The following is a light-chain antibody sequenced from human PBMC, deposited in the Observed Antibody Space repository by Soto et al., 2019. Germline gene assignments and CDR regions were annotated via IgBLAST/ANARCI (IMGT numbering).Light chain of an antibody. CDR3: QQYNAYSPYT. CDR1: QSISSW. V-gene: IGKV1-5*01. CDR2: DVS. Sequence: DIQMTQSPSTLSASVGDRVTITCRASQSISSWLAWYQQKPGTAPKLLIYDVSNLESGVPSRFSGSGSGTEFTLTISSLQPDDFATYYCQQYNAYSPYTFGQGTKLEIK. J-gene: IGKJ2*01.